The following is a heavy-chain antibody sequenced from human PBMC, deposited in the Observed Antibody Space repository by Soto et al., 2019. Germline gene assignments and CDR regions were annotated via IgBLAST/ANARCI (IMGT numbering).Heavy chain of an antibody. CDR1: GLTISGKKY. CDR3: ATWHEREHAFDV. J-gene: IGHJ3*01. CDR2: LYDVDGS. D-gene: IGHD1-1*01. Sequence: DVQLVESGGGLIQPGESMRLSCAAFGLTISGKKYVAWVRQAPGKGLEWVSALYDVDGSFYADSVTGRFTTSSDSSKTTVYLQMNDLRPDDTAVYYCATWHEREHAFDVWGQGTTVTISS. V-gene: IGHV3-53*01.